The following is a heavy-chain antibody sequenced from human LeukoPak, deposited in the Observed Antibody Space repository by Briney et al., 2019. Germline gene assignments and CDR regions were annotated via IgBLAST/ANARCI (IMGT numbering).Heavy chain of an antibody. CDR3: ARERGLLWFGDDAFDI. CDR2: IYYSGST. CDR1: GGSISSYY. V-gene: IGHV4-59*01. Sequence: SETLSLTRTVSGGSISSYYWSWIRHPPGKGLEWMGYIYYSGSTNYNPSLKSRVTISVGTSKNQFSLKLSSVTAADTAVYYCARERGLLWFGDDAFDIWGQGTMVTVSS. D-gene: IGHD3-10*01. J-gene: IGHJ3*02.